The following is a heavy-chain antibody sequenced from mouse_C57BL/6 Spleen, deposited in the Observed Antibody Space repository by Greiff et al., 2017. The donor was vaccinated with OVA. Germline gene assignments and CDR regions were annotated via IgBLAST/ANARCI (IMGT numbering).Heavy chain of an antibody. CDR3: ARSPFSYAMDY. CDR2: INPGSGGT. J-gene: IGHJ4*01. V-gene: IGHV1-54*01. Sequence: VQLQQSGAELVRPGTSVKVSCKASGYAFTNYLIEWVKQRPGQGLEWIGVINPGSGGTNYNEEFKGKATLTADKSSSTAYMQLSSLTSEDSAVYFCARSPFSYAMDYWGQGTSVTVSS. CDR1: GYAFTNYL.